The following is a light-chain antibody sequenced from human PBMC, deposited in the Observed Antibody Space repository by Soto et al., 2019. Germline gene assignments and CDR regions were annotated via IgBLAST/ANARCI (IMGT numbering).Light chain of an antibody. Sequence: QSALTQPASVSGSPGQSITISCTGTTSDIGTYNLVSWYQQQPGKAPKLMIYEGSKRPSGVSNRFSGSRSGNTASLTISGLQAEDEADYYCCSYAGRTTFGVFGGGTKLTVL. J-gene: IGLJ3*02. CDR1: TSDIGTYNL. CDR2: EGS. V-gene: IGLV2-23*03. CDR3: CSYAGRTTFGV.